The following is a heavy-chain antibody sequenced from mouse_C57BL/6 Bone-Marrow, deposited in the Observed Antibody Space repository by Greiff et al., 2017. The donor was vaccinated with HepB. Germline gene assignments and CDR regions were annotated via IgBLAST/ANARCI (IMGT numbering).Heavy chain of an antibody. J-gene: IGHJ3*01. CDR1: GYTFTSYW. Sequence: VQLQQPGAELVRPGSSVKLSCKASGYTFTSYWMHWVKQRPRQGLEWIGNIDPSDSDTHYNQKFKDKATLTVDKSSSTAYMQLSSLTSEDSAVYYCARGGGWLLRFAYWGQGTLVTVSA. D-gene: IGHD2-3*01. V-gene: IGHV1-52*01. CDR2: IDPSDSDT. CDR3: ARGGGWLLRFAY.